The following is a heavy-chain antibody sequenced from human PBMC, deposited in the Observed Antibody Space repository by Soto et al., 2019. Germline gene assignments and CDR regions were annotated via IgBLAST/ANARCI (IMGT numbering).Heavy chain of an antibody. J-gene: IGHJ4*02. D-gene: IGHD1-7*01. Sequence: SETLSLTCAVSCGSFTSNNWWTWVRQPPGQGLEWIGEIYRTGSTYYNPSLKSRVTISLDKSENQFSLKVTSLTAADTAVYYCASRDPGTSVDYWGQGTLVTVSS. V-gene: IGHV4-4*02. CDR2: IYRTGST. CDR1: CGSFTSNNW. CDR3: ASRDPGTSVDY.